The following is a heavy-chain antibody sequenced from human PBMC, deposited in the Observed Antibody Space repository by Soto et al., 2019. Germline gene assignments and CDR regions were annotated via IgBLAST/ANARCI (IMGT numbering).Heavy chain of an antibody. CDR3: AREQYSMVRGVIPY. Sequence: PGGSLRLSCAASGFTFSTYAMSWVRQAPGKGLEWVSSFSGPGGGPYYADSVKGRFTISRDDSKNTLYLQMNSLRAEDTAVYYCAREQYSMVRGVIPYWGQGTLVTV. V-gene: IGHV3-23*01. J-gene: IGHJ4*02. CDR1: GFTFSTYA. D-gene: IGHD3-10*01. CDR2: FSGPGGGP.